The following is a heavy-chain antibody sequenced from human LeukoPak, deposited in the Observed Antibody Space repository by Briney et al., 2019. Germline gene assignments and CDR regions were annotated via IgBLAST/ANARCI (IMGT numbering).Heavy chain of an antibody. CDR3: AKDISPNHSNALSS. CDR2: ISWNSGNI. CDR1: GFKFDDYA. Sequence: PGRSLRLSCAASGFKFDDYAMHWVRKVPGKGLEWVSIISWNSGNIAYADSVKGRFPISRDHAHHSLSLQLNSMRVEDTALSYCAKDISPNHSNALSSWGQGTLVIVSS. J-gene: IGHJ4*02. V-gene: IGHV3-9*01. D-gene: IGHD3-16*01.